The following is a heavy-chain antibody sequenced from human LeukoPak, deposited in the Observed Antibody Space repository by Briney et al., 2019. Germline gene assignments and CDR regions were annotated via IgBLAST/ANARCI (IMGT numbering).Heavy chain of an antibody. CDR1: GSAFSNFA. CDR2: MSGSGYYT. V-gene: IGHV3-23*01. J-gene: IGHJ6*03. Sequence: GGSLRLSCAASGSAFSNFAMSWVRQAPGKGLEWVSGMSGSGYYTYYVESVKGRFTISRDNSKNTLYLHMNSLRADDTAVYYCAKMEGQRLYDYCMDVWGRGTTVTVSS. D-gene: IGHD3-3*01. CDR3: AKMEGQRLYDYCMDV.